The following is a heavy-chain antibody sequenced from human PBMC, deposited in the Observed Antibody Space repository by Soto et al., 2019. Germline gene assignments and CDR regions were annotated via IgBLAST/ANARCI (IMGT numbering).Heavy chain of an antibody. CDR2: IYYSGST. Sequence: QVQLQESGPGLMKPSQTLSLTCTVSGDSINSADYYWSWIRQPPGRGLEWIGHIYYSGSTYYPPSLKSRVTISIDTSKNQFSLKMTSVTAADTAVYYCARDRGSSWMYKWFDPWGQGTQVTVSS. V-gene: IGHV4-30-4*01. CDR3: ARDRGSSWMYKWFDP. J-gene: IGHJ5*02. CDR1: GDSINSADYY. D-gene: IGHD6-13*01.